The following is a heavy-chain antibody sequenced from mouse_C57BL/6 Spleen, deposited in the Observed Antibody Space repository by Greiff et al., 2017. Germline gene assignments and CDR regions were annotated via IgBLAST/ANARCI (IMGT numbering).Heavy chain of an antibody. D-gene: IGHD2-3*01. Sequence: EVQLQQSGPELVKPGASVKISCKASGYTFTDYYMNWVKQSHGKSLEWIGDINPNNGGTSYNQKFKGKATLTVDKSSSTAYMERRSLTSEDSAVYYCARYDGYYSFAYWGQGTLVTVSA. CDR1: GYTFTDYY. CDR3: ARYDGYYSFAY. J-gene: IGHJ3*01. CDR2: INPNNGGT. V-gene: IGHV1-26*01.